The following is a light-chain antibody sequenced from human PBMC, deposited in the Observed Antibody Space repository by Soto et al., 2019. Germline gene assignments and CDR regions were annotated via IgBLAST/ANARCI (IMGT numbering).Light chain of an antibody. Sequence: DIHLTQSPSFLSASVGDRFTITFLASQDISDYLAWYQQRPGKAPKLLIYAASTLQSGVPSRFSGSGSGTEFTLTISSLQPEDFATYSCQQLNSYPLTFGGGTKVDIK. CDR1: QDISDY. J-gene: IGKJ4*01. CDR3: QQLNSYPLT. CDR2: AAS. V-gene: IGKV1-9*01.